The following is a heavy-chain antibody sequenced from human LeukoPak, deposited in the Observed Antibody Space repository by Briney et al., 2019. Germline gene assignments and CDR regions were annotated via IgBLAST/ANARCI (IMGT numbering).Heavy chain of an antibody. CDR2: MNPNSGNT. CDR1: GYTFTSYD. D-gene: IGHD6-13*01. CDR3: ARDQGSIAAAAGYYFDY. V-gene: IGHV1-8*01. J-gene: IGHJ4*02. Sequence: ASVKVSCKASGYTFTSYDINWVRQATGQGLEWMGWMNPNSGNTGYAQKFQGRVTMTRNTSISTAYMELSRLRSDDTAVYYCARDQGSIAAAAGYYFDYWGQGTLVTVSS.